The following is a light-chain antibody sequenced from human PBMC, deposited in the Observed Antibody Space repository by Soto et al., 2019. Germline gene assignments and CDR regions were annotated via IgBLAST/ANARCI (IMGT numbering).Light chain of an antibody. J-gene: IGKJ2*02. CDR3: LQTCSTPGT. V-gene: IGKV1-39*01. Sequence: DIQMTQSPSSLSASVGDRVTITCRASQSISGYLNWYQQKPGRAPNLLIYTAFSLQSGVPSRFSGSASGTDFTLTISSLQPEDFATYYCLQTCSTPGTFGQGTKLEIK. CDR1: QSISGY. CDR2: TAF.